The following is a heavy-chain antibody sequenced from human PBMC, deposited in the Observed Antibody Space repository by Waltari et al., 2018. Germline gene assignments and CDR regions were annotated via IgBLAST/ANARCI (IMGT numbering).Heavy chain of an antibody. CDR3: AKRNGYSQCIDY. V-gene: IGHV3-23*01. D-gene: IGHD5-18*01. Sequence: EVQLLESGGGLVQPGGSLRLSCAASGFTFSSYAMSWVRQAPGKGVEWVSAISGSGGSTYYADSVKGRFTISRDNSKNTLYLQMNSLRAEDTAVYYCAKRNGYSQCIDYWGQGTLVTVSS. J-gene: IGHJ4*02. CDR2: ISGSGGST. CDR1: GFTFSSYA.